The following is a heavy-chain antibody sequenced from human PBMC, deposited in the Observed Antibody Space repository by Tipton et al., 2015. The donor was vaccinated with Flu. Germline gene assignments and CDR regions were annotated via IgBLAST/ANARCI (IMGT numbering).Heavy chain of an antibody. Sequence: TLSLTCTVSGGSISSSSYYWGWIRQPPGKGLEWFGSIYYSGSTYFNPSLKSRVTISVDTSKNQFSLKLSSVTAADTAVYYCARDRLLWFGDRYGMDVWGQGTTVNVSS. D-gene: IGHD3-10*01. J-gene: IGHJ6*02. CDR1: GGSISSSSYY. CDR2: IYYSGST. V-gene: IGHV4-39*07. CDR3: ARDRLLWFGDRYGMDV.